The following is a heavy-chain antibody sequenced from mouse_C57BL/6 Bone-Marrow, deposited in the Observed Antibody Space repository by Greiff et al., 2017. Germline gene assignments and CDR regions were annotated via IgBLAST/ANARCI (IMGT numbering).Heavy chain of an antibody. V-gene: IGHV5-17*01. CDR3: ARPMPRRRTWFAY. Sequence: EVMLVESGGGLVKPGGSLKLSCAASGFTFSDYGMHWVRQAPEKGLEWVAYISSGSSTIYYADTVKGRFTISRDNAKNTLFLQRTSLRSEDTAMYYCARPMPRRRTWFAYWGQGTLVTVSA. CDR2: ISSGSSTI. CDR1: GFTFSDYG. J-gene: IGHJ3*01. D-gene: IGHD6-1*01.